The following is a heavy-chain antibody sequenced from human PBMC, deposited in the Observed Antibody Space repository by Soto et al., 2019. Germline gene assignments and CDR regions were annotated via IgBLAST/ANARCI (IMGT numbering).Heavy chain of an antibody. D-gene: IGHD3-10*01. Sequence: GGSLRLSCAASGFTFSSYWMHWVRQAPGKGLVWVSRINSDGSSTSYADSVKGRFTISRGNAKNTLYLQMNSLRAEDTAVYYCARDQLLWFGEFHYYYYGMDVWGQGTTVTVSS. CDR1: GFTFSSYW. CDR3: ARDQLLWFGEFHYYYYGMDV. CDR2: INSDGSST. J-gene: IGHJ6*02. V-gene: IGHV3-74*01.